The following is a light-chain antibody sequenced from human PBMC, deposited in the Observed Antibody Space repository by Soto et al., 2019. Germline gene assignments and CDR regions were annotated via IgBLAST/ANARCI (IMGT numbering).Light chain of an antibody. CDR1: QSVSGN. V-gene: IGKV3-15*01. J-gene: IGKJ1*01. CDR3: QQYNNWPRT. CDR2: GAS. Sequence: EIVMTQSPATLSVSPGERATLSCRASQSVSGNLAWYQQKPGQAPRLLIYGASTRATGIPARFSGSGSGTEFTLHISSLQSEDFGVYYCQQYNNWPRTFGQGTKVEIK.